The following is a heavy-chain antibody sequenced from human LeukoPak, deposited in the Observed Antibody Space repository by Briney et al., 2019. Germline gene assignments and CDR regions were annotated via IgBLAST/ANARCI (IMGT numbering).Heavy chain of an antibody. CDR2: INHSGST. CDR1: GGSFSGYY. V-gene: IGHV4-34*01. D-gene: IGHD3-3*01. Sequence: SETLSLTCAVYGGSFSGYYWGWIRQPPGKGLEWIGEINHSGSTNYNPSLKSRVTISVDTSKNQFSLKLSSVTAADTAVYYCARGKLRFLEWLSGRAFDIWGQGTMVTVSS. CDR3: ARGKLRFLEWLSGRAFDI. J-gene: IGHJ3*02.